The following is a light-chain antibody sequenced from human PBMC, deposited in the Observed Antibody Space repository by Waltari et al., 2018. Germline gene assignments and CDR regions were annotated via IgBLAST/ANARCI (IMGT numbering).Light chain of an antibody. J-gene: IGLJ1*01. CDR3: CSYAGRYTNYV. CDR2: DVT. Sequence: QSALTQPRSVSGSPGQSVTISCTGTRSDVVAYDYVSWYQQRPGKAPNLIIYDVTERPPGVPDRFSGSKSDNKASLTISGLQADDEADYYCCSYAGRYTNYVFGSGTKVTVL. CDR1: RSDVVAYDY. V-gene: IGLV2-11*01.